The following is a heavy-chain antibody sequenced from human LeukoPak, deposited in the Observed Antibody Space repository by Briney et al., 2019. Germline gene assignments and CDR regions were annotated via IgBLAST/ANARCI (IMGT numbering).Heavy chain of an antibody. D-gene: IGHD2-15*01. J-gene: IGHJ4*02. CDR3: ARGGYRQKEF. Sequence: PGGSLRLSCAASGFIFSSKWIHWVRQAPGKGLEWVSRIDNGGSYTSYADSVKGRFTISRDNAKNTLYLQMNSLRAEDTAVYYCARGGYRQKEFWGQGTLVTVSS. V-gene: IGHV3-74*01. CDR1: GFIFSSKW. CDR2: IDNGGSYT.